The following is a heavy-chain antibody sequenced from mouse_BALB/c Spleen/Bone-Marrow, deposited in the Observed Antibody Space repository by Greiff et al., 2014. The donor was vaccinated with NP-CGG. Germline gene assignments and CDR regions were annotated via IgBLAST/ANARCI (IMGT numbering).Heavy chain of an antibody. Sequence: EVKLMESGAELVKPGASVKLSCTASGFNIKDTYMHWVKQRPEQGLEWIGRIDPANGNTKYDPKFQGKATITADTSSNTAYLQLSSLKSEDTAVYYCARYYYGFYFDYWGQGTTLTVSS. D-gene: IGHD1-1*01. V-gene: IGHV14-3*02. J-gene: IGHJ2*01. CDR2: IDPANGNT. CDR3: ARYYYGFYFDY. CDR1: GFNIKDTY.